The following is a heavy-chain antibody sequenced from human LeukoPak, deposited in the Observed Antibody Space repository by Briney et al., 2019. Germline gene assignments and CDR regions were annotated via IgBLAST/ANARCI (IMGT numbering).Heavy chain of an antibody. J-gene: IGHJ4*02. CDR1: GFTFSIYA. CDR2: ISYDGSNK. D-gene: IGHD6-6*01. V-gene: IGHV3-30-3*01. Sequence: GGSLRLSCAASGFTFSIYALHWVRQAPGKGLEWVAVISYDGSNKYYADSVKGRFTISRDNSKNTLYLQMNSLRAEDTAVYYCARDPEXXSFFDYWGQGTLXXVSS. CDR3: ARDPEXXSFFDY.